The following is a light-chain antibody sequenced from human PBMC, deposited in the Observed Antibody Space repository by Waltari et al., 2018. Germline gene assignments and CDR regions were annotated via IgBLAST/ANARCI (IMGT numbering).Light chain of an antibody. V-gene: IGKV3-15*01. Sequence: EIVMTPSPATLSVSPGEKAILSCRASQSVSSNLAWYQQKPGQAPRLLIYGASTRAPGIAGRFSGSGSGTEFTLTISSLQSEDFAVYFCQQYNNWPPTFGPGTKVDIK. J-gene: IGKJ3*01. CDR2: GAS. CDR1: QSVSSN. CDR3: QQYNNWPPT.